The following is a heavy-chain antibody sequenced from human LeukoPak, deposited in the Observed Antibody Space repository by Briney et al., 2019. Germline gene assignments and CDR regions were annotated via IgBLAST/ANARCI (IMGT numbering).Heavy chain of an antibody. V-gene: IGHV4-39*07. CDR2: IYYGGST. Sequence: SETLSLNCTVSGGSVSRNSDYWGWIRQPPGKGLEWIGSIYYGGSTYYNPSLKSRVTISVDTSKNQFSLKLTSVTAADTAVYYCARGNSGYDGGLWFDPWGQGTLVTVSS. J-gene: IGHJ5*02. CDR3: ARGNSGYDGGLWFDP. CDR1: GGSVSRNSDY. D-gene: IGHD5-12*01.